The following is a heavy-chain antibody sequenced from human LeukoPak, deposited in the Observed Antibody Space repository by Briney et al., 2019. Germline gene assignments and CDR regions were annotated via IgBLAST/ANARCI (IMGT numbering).Heavy chain of an antibody. Sequence: AETLSLTCTVAGGSISSSSYYWGWIRKPPGKGLEWIGSIYYNSGTCYNPSLQSRVTISVDTSKNQFSLRLSTVTAADTAVYYCARHVTDSSHKQTTYCSGGSCGGDFDYWGQGTLVTVSS. V-gene: IGHV4-39*01. D-gene: IGHD2-15*01. CDR1: GGSISSSSYY. CDR3: ARHVTDSSHKQTTYCSGGSCGGDFDY. CDR2: IYYNSGT. J-gene: IGHJ4*02.